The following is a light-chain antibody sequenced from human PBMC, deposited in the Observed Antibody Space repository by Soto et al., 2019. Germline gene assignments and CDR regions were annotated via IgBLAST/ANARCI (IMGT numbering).Light chain of an antibody. V-gene: IGKV3-20*01. J-gene: IGKJ1*01. Sequence: EIVLTQSPGTLSLSPGERATLSCRASQSVTSSYLAWYQQKPGQAPRLRIYGASNRATGIPDRFSGSGSGTDFTLTISRLEPEDFAVYYCQQYGSSPPWTFGQGTKVEIK. CDR1: QSVTSSY. CDR2: GAS. CDR3: QQYGSSPPWT.